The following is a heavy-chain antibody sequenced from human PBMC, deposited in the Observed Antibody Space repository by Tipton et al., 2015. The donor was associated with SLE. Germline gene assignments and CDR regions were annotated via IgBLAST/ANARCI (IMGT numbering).Heavy chain of an antibody. D-gene: IGHD1-1*01. CDR2: INTDGSGT. Sequence: GSLRLSCAASGFTFRTYWMQWVRRAPGKGLVWVSHINTDGSGTNYADSVKGRVTISRDNSKNTLYLQMNSLRAEDTAVYYCASQLAGGGLDYWGQGTLVTVSS. J-gene: IGHJ4*02. CDR3: ASQLAGGGLDY. V-gene: IGHV3-74*01. CDR1: GFTFRTYW.